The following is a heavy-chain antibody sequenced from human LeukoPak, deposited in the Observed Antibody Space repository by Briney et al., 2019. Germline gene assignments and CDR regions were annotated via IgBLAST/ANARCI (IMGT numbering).Heavy chain of an antibody. CDR2: ISAYNGNT. V-gene: IGHV1-18*01. Sequence: ASVTVSCKASGYTFTSYGISWVRQAPGQGGEWMGWISAYNGNTNYAQKLQGRVTMTTDTSTSTAYMELRSLRSDDTAVYYCARADSITMVRGVLMFDYWGQGTLVTVSS. CDR1: GYTFTSYG. CDR3: ARADSITMVRGVLMFDY. J-gene: IGHJ4*02. D-gene: IGHD3-10*01.